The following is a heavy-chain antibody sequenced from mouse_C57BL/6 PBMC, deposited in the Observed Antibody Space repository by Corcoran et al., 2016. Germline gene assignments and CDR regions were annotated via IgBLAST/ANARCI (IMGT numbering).Heavy chain of an antibody. CDR1: GYTFTDYY. V-gene: IGHV1-19*01. J-gene: IGHJ2*01. Sequence: EVQLQQSGPVLVKPGASVKMSCKASGYTFTDYYMNWVKQSHGKSLEWIGVINPYNGGTSYNQKFKGKATLTVDKSSSTAYMELNSLTSEDSAVYYCASQVITTVVNPYYFDYWGQGTTLTVSS. CDR3: ASQVITTVVNPYYFDY. CDR2: INPYNGGT. D-gene: IGHD1-1*01.